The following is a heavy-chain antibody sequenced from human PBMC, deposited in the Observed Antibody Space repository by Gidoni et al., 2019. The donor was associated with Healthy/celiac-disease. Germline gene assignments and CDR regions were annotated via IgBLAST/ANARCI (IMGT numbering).Heavy chain of an antibody. CDR3: AREDYDFWSGYYRYWGLFDP. Sequence: GESGGGLVKPGGSLRLSCAASGFTFRSYSMNWVRQAPGKGLEWVSSISSSSSYIYYADSVKGRFTISRDNAKNSLYLQMNSLRAEDTAVYYCAREDYDFWSGYYRYWGLFDPWGQGTLVTVSS. V-gene: IGHV3-21*01. CDR2: ISSSSSYI. CDR1: GFTFRSYS. D-gene: IGHD3-3*01. J-gene: IGHJ5*02.